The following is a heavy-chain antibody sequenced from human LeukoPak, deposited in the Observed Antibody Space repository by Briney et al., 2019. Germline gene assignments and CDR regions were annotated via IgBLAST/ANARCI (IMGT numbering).Heavy chain of an antibody. CDR1: GFTFSSYA. J-gene: IGHJ5*02. Sequence: PGGSLRLSCAASGFTFSSYAMHWVRQAPGKGLEWVAVISYNGSNKKYADSVKGRFTNSRDNSKNTLYLQMNSLRAEDTAVYYCAKDLVILFGEFPNWFDPWGQGTLVTVSS. V-gene: IGHV3-30*04. CDR3: AKDLVILFGEFPNWFDP. CDR2: ISYNGSNK. D-gene: IGHD3-10*02.